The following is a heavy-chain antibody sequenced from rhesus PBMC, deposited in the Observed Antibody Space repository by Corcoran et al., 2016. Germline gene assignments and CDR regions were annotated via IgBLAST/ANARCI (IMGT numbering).Heavy chain of an antibody. CDR3: ARGTGLYGLDS. Sequence: QLQLQESGPGLMKPSETLSLTCAVSGGSISGNYGSWIRQPPGKGLEWIGRISGSGGSPHHNPSLKSRFTISTDTSTNQFSLKLSSLTAADTAVYYCARGTGLYGLDSWGQGVVVTVSS. CDR2: ISGSGGSP. V-gene: IGHV4-173*01. CDR1: GGSISGNY. J-gene: IGHJ6*01. D-gene: IGHD2-15*01.